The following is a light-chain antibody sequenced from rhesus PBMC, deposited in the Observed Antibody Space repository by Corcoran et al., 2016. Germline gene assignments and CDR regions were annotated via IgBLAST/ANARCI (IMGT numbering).Light chain of an antibody. V-gene: IGKV2-72*01. CDR2: GGS. CDR1: QSLLHSNGTTY. J-gene: IGKJ2*01. CDR3: VQAIAFPYS. Sequence: DIVMTQTPLSLPITPGEPASISCRSSQSLLHSNGTTYLQWYMQKAGQSPQLLIYGGSNRASGVPDRFSGSGSGTECTLKISRVEAEDGGVDYCVQAIAFPYSFGQGTKVEIK.